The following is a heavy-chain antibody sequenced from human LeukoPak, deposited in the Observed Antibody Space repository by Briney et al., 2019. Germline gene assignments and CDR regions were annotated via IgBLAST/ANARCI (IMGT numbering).Heavy chain of an antibody. V-gene: IGHV1-2*02. J-gene: IGHJ3*02. CDR2: IHPNTGGT. Sequence: ASVKVSCKASGYTFTRHYIHWVRQAPGQGLEWMGWIHPNTGGTKYAQKFQGRVTMTRDTSSSTAYMELSSLRSADTAVYYCAGEYMVDSGGDNAFDIWGQGTMVTVSS. CDR3: AGEYMVDSGGDNAFDI. D-gene: IGHD3-22*01. CDR1: GYTFTRHY.